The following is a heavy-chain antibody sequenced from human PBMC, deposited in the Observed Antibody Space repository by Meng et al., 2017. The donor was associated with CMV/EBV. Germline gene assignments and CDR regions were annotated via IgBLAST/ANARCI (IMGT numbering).Heavy chain of an antibody. CDR3: ARTRGGYDMDV. Sequence: GESLKISCAASGFTFSSYSMNWVRQAPGKGLEWVSSISSSSSYIYYADSVKGRFTISRDNAKNSLYLQMNSLRAEDTAVYYCARTRGGYDMDVWGQGTTVTVSS. D-gene: IGHD2-2*01. V-gene: IGHV3-21*01. CDR1: GFTFSSYS. CDR2: ISSSSSYI. J-gene: IGHJ6*02.